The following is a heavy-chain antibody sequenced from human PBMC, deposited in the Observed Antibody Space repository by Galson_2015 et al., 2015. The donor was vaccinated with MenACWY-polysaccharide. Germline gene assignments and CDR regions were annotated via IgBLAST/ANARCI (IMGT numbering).Heavy chain of an antibody. CDR2: ISFDGSNK. J-gene: IGHJ6*02. CDR1: GFTFSSYA. D-gene: IGHD6-13*01. CDR3: ARDRRAAAGYYYYGMDV. V-gene: IGHV3-30-3*01. Sequence: SLRLSCAASGFTFSSYAMHWVRQAPGKGLEWVAVISFDGSNKYYADSVKGRFTISRDNSKNTLYLQMNSLRAEDTAVYYCARDRRAAAGYYYYGMDVWGQGTLVTVSS.